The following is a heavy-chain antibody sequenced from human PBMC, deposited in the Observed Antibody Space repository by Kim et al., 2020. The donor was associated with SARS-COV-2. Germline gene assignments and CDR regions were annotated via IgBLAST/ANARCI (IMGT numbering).Heavy chain of an antibody. Sequence: ASVKVSCKVSGYTLTELSMHWVRQAPGKRLEWMGGFDPEDGETIYAQKFQGRVTMTEDTSTDTAYMELSSLRSEDTAVYYCATVAPLAWLLLSHDAFDIWGQGTMVTVSS. V-gene: IGHV1-24*01. CDR3: ATVAPLAWLLLSHDAFDI. CDR1: GYTLTELS. CDR2: FDPEDGET. J-gene: IGHJ3*02. D-gene: IGHD3-3*01.